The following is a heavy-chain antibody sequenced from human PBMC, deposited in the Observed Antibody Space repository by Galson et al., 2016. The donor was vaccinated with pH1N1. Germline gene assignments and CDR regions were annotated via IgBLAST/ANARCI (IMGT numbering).Heavy chain of an antibody. J-gene: IGHJ4*02. CDR1: GYSVTRYY. CDR2: IDPSDETT. V-gene: IGHV1-46*01. CDR3: ARRYYFDY. Sequence: SVKVSCKASGYSVTRYYMHWVRQAPGQGLEWMGIIDPSDETTTYSQKFRGRITMTRDTPTNSVYMELSSLTSDDTAVYYCARRYYFDYWGQGTLITVSS.